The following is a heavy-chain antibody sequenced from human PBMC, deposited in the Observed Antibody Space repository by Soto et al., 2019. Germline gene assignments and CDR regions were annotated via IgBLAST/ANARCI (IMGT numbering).Heavy chain of an antibody. CDR3: ARGYSSGWFQVGAFDI. J-gene: IGHJ3*02. Sequence: GGSLRLSCAASGFTFSSYWMHWVRQGPGKGLVWVLRTNSDGSSTSYADSVKGRFTISRDNAKNTLYLQMNSLRAEDTAVYYCARGYSSGWFQVGAFDIWGQGTMVTVSS. CDR1: GFTFSSYW. V-gene: IGHV3-74*01. D-gene: IGHD6-19*01. CDR2: TNSDGSST.